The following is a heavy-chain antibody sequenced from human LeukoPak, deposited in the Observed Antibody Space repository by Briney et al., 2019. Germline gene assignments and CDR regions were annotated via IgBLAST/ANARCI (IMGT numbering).Heavy chain of an antibody. V-gene: IGHV3-21*01. Sequence: GGSLRLSCAASGFTFSSYSMNWVRQAPGKGLEWVSSISSSSSYIYYADSVKGRFTISRDNAKHSPYLQMNSLRAEDTAVYYCARARITMVRGVMNYYGMDVWGQGTTVTVSS. J-gene: IGHJ6*02. CDR3: ARARITMVRGVMNYYGMDV. D-gene: IGHD3-10*01. CDR2: ISSSSSYI. CDR1: GFTFSSYS.